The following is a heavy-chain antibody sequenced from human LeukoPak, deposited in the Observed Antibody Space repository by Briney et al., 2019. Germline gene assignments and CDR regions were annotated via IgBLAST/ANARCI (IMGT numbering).Heavy chain of an antibody. CDR3: ARDPYSGSYGDYYYYYMDV. V-gene: IGHV3-21*01. CDR2: ISSGSTYT. D-gene: IGHD1-26*01. CDR1: GFTFGDYP. J-gene: IGHJ6*03. Sequence: GGSLRLPCAASGFTFGDYPMNWVRQAPGKGLEWVSSISSGSTYTYYADSVKGRFTISRDNAKNSLYLQMNSLRAEDTAVYYCARDPYSGSYGDYYYYYMDVWGKGTTVTISS.